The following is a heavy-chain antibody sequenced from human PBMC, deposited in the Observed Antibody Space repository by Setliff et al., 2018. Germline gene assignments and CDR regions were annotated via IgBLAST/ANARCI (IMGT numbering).Heavy chain of an antibody. J-gene: IGHJ6*03. Sequence: PSETLSLTCTVSGGPISSAGYYWTWIRQQPGKGLEWIGYIYYSGTTYYNPSLKSRVTILIDTSKNQFSLELSSVTAADTAVYYCVRESYDSSGYSGGDYYYYYMDVWGKGTTVTVS. V-gene: IGHV4-31*03. CDR2: IYYSGTT. CDR3: VRESYDSSGYSGGDYYYYYMDV. CDR1: GGPISSAGYY. D-gene: IGHD3-22*01.